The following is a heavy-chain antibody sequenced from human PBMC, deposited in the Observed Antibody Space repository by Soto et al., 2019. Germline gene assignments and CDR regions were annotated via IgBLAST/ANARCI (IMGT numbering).Heavy chain of an antibody. J-gene: IGHJ6*03. CDR2: ISAYNGNT. V-gene: IGHV1-18*01. CDR1: GYTFTTYG. CDR3: ARGGYSYGYNYYYYMDD. Sequence: ASVKVSCKASGYTFTTYGIIWVRQAPGQGLEWMGWISAYNGNTNYAQKLQGRVTMTTDTSTSTAYMELRSLRSEDTAVYYCARGGYSYGYNYYYYMDDWGKGTTVTAP. D-gene: IGHD5-18*01.